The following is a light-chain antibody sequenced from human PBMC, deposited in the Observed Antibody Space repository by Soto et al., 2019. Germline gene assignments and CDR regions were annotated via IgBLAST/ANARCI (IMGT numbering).Light chain of an antibody. CDR1: QSVSIN. V-gene: IGKV3-15*01. CDR3: QQYNNWLRT. CDR2: GAS. Sequence: EIVMTQSPATLSVSPGERATLSCRASQSVSINLAWYQQKPGQAPRLLIYGASTRATGIPARFSGSGSGTEFTLTISSLQSEDFAVYYCQQYNNWLRTFGQGTKVDIK. J-gene: IGKJ1*01.